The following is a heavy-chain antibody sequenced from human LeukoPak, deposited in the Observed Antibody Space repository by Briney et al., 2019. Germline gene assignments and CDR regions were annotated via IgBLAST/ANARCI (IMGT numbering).Heavy chain of an antibody. V-gene: IGHV1-46*01. Sequence: GPSVKVSCTASGYTFTSYYMHWVPQARGQGVEWMGIINASGGNTNYPQKFQGRVTITRDTSTSTVYMELSSLRSEDTAVYYCSRDFAYGSGSTHFDYWGQGTLVTVSS. D-gene: IGHD3-10*01. CDR1: GYTFTSYY. J-gene: IGHJ4*02. CDR3: SRDFAYGSGSTHFDY. CDR2: INASGGNT.